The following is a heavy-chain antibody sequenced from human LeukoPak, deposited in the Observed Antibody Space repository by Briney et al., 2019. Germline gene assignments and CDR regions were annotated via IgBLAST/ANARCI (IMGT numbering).Heavy chain of an antibody. CDR3: ARDISRLYSSGWYGAYYFDY. J-gene: IGHJ4*02. D-gene: IGHD6-19*01. V-gene: IGHV4-4*07. CDR1: GGSISSYY. CDR2: IYTSGST. Sequence: NPSETLSLTCTVSGGSISSYYWSWIRQPAGKGLEWIGRIYTSGSTNYNPSLKSRVTISVDKSKNQFSLKLSSVTAADTAVYYCARDISRLYSSGWYGAYYFDYWGQGTLVTVSS.